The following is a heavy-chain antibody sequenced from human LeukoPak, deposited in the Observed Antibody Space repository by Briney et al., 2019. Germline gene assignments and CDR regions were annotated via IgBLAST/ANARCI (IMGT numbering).Heavy chain of an antibody. Sequence: SVKASCKASGGTFSSYAISWVRQAPGQGLEWMGGIIPIFGTANYAQKFQGRVTITADESTSTAYMELSSLRSEDTAVYYCASPRWYYYYYMDVWGKGTTVTVSS. CDR2: IIPIFGTA. D-gene: IGHD4-23*01. CDR3: ASPRWYYYYYMDV. CDR1: GGTFSSYA. J-gene: IGHJ6*03. V-gene: IGHV1-69*13.